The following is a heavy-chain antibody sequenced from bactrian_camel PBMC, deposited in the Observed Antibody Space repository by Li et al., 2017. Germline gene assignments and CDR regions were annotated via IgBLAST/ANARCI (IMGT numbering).Heavy chain of an antibody. J-gene: IGHJ4*01. CDR3: TWGIRENHLG. CDR2: IYPNGST. D-gene: IGHD5*01. Sequence: VQLVESGGGLVLAGETLRLSCTTSGFSFDDSDMGWYRQAPGDACGLVSMIYPNGSTYYSDAVKGRFTISQDNAKKMVYLQMNTLVPEDTALYYCTWGIRENHLGWGQGTQVTVS. CDR1: GFSFDDSD. V-gene: IGHV3S63*01.